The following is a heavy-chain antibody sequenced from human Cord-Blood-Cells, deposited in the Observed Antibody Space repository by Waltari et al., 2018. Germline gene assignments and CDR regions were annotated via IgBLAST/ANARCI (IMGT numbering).Heavy chain of an antibody. D-gene: IGHD2-2*02. CDR2: INPKSGGT. CDR1: GYTFTGYY. V-gene: IGHV1-2*02. J-gene: IGHJ4*02. Sequence: QVQLVQSGAEVKKPGASVKVSCKASGYTFTGYYMYWVRQAPGQGLEWMGWINPKSGGTNYAQKCQGRVTMTRDTSISTAYMELSRLRSDDTAVYYCARDWVYCSSTSCYKNFDYWGQGTLVTVSS. CDR3: ARDWVYCSSTSCYKNFDY.